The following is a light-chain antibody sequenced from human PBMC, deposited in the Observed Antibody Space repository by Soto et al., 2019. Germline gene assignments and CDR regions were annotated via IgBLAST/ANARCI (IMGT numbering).Light chain of an antibody. V-gene: IGKV1-5*01. CDR1: QSITTW. CDR2: AAS. CDR3: QQYYSYPLT. J-gene: IGKJ4*01. Sequence: DIRMTQSPSTLSSSVGDRVIITCRASQSITTWLAWYQQKPGKAPKLLIYAASTLQSGVPSRFSGSGSGTDFTLTISCLQSEDFATYYCQQYYSYPLTFGGGTKVDIK.